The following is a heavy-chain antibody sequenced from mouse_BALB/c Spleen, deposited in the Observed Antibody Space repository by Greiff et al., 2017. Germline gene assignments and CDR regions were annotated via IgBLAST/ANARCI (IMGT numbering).Heavy chain of an antibody. V-gene: IGHV14-1*02. CDR1: GFNITDYY. D-gene: IGHD2-10*02. Sequence: VQLQQSGAELVRPGALVKLSCKASGFNITDYYMHWVKQRAEQGLEWIGWIDPENGNTIYDPKFQGKASVTADTSTNTTYLQLSSLTSEDTAVYYCAMYGNCGAYWGQGALVTVAA. J-gene: IGHJ3*01. CDR2: IDPENGNT. CDR3: AMYGNCGAY.